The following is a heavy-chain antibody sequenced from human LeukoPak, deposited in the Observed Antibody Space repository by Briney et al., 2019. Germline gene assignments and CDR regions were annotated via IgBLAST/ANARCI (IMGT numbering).Heavy chain of an antibody. CDR2: ISYDGSNK. Sequence: GGSLRLSCAASGFTFSSHSINWVRQAPGKGLEWVAVISYDGSNKYYADSVKGRFTISRDNSKNSLYLQMNSLRAEDTAVYYCARYDYVWGSYRPSLIYWGQGTLVTVSS. CDR1: GFTFSSHS. J-gene: IGHJ4*02. CDR3: ARYDYVWGSYRPSLIY. D-gene: IGHD3-16*02. V-gene: IGHV3-30*03.